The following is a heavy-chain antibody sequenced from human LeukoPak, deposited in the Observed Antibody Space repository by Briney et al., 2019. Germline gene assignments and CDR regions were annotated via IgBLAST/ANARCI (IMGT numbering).Heavy chain of an antibody. V-gene: IGHV1-18*01. CDR1: GYTFTSYG. CDR2: ISAYNGNT. J-gene: IGHJ4*02. D-gene: IGHD4-11*01. Sequence: ASVKVSCKASGYTFTSYGISWVRQAPGQGLERMGWISAYNGNTNYAQKLQGRVTMTTDTSTSTAYMELRSLRSDDTAVYYCARKNDYSNLYYFDYWGQGTLVTVSS. CDR3: ARKNDYSNLYYFDY.